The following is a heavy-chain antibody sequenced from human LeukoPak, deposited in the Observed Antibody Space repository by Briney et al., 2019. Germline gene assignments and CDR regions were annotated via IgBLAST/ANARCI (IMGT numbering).Heavy chain of an antibody. Sequence: SETLSLTCTVSGGSISSSSYYWGWIRQPPGKGLEWIGSIYYSGSTYYNPSLKSRVTISVDTSKNQFSLKLNSVTAADTAVYYCARVHSNYDRSYFDYWGQGTLVTVSS. CDR3: ARVHSNYDRSYFDY. CDR2: IYYSGST. D-gene: IGHD4-11*01. CDR1: GGSISSSSYY. J-gene: IGHJ4*02. V-gene: IGHV4-39*01.